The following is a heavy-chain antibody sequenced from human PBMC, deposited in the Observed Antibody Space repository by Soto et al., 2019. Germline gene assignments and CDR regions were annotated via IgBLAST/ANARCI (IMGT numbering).Heavy chain of an antibody. V-gene: IGHV3-23*01. D-gene: IGHD2-2*01. CDR2: ISDSGGST. J-gene: IGHJ4*02. CDR3: AKRSNTPAAMKSPFDY. CDR1: GFTFNNYA. Sequence: EVQLLESGGGLVQPGGGSLRLSCAAFGFTFNNYAMSWVRQAPGKGLEWVSTISDSGGSTYYADSVKGRFTISRDNSKNTLYLQMNSLRAEDTAVYYCAKRSNTPAAMKSPFDYWGQGTLVTVSS.